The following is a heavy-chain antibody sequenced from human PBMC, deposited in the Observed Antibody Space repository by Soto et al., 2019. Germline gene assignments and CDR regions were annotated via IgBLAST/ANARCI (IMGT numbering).Heavy chain of an antibody. D-gene: IGHD2-15*01. Sequence: GESLKISCKGSGYSFTSYCIGWVRQMPWKGLEWMGIIYPCDSDARYSPSFQGQVTISADKSISTAYLQWSSLKASDTAMYYCVSLELGYCSGRSCSNSWYYYGMDVWGQVTTVTVSS. J-gene: IGHJ6*02. CDR3: VSLELGYCSGRSCSNSWYYYGMDV. V-gene: IGHV5-51*01. CDR2: IYPCDSDA. CDR1: GYSFTSYC.